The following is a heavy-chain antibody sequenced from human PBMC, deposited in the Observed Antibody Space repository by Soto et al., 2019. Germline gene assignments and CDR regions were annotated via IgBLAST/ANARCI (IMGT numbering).Heavy chain of an antibody. V-gene: IGHV4-31*03. Sequence: PSETLSLTCTVSGGYISSGGYYWSWIRQHPGKGLEWIGYIYYSGSTYYNPSLKSRVTISVDTSKNQFSLKLSSVTAADTAVYYCARGYCSGGSCYSWPYYWGQGTLVTVSS. CDR2: IYYSGST. CDR3: ARGYCSGGSCYSWPYY. J-gene: IGHJ4*02. CDR1: GGYISSGGYY. D-gene: IGHD2-15*01.